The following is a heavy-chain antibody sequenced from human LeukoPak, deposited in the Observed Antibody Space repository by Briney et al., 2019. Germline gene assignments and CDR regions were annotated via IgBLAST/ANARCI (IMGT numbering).Heavy chain of an antibody. D-gene: IGHD6-13*01. CDR3: TKGAAAGAKYFQH. Sequence: RGSLRLSCAPSAFTFTSYFMRWVRHAPGKGLEWVSTIDGSGVGTYYADSVKGRFTISRDSSKSTLYLHMNSLRAEDTAVYYCTKGAAAGAKYFQHWGQGALVTVSS. J-gene: IGHJ1*01. V-gene: IGHV3-23*01. CDR1: AFTFTSYF. CDR2: IDGSGVGT.